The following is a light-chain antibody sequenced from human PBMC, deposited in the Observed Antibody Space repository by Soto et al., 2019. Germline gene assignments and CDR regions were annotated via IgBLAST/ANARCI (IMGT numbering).Light chain of an antibody. J-gene: IGLJ1*01. Sequence: QSALTQPSSVSGSPGQSITISCTGTSSDVGGYNYVSWYQQHPGKAPKLMIYEVSNRPSGVSNRFSGSKSGNTASLTITGLQAQEGADYYYSTYTSSSTYVFGTGTNLTVL. CDR1: SSDVGGYNY. V-gene: IGLV2-14*01. CDR3: STYTSSSTYV. CDR2: EVS.